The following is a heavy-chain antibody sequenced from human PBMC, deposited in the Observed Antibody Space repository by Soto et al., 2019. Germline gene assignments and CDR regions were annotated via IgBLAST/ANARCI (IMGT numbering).Heavy chain of an antibody. J-gene: IGHJ4*02. CDR3: ARDRGGITGTSHLHP. V-gene: IGHV6-1*01. D-gene: IGHD1-7*01. Sequence: SQTLSLTGAISGVSFSSNIAACNCIRQSPSRGLEWLGRTYYRSKWYNDYAVSVKSRITINPDTSKNQFSLQLNSVTPEDTAVYYCARDRGGITGTSHLHPWGQGTLVTVSS. CDR1: GVSFSSNIAA. CDR2: TYYRSKWYN.